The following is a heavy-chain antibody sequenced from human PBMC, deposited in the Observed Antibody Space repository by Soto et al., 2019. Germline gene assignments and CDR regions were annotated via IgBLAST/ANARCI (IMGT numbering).Heavy chain of an antibody. CDR2: INSDNGNT. D-gene: IGHD5-12*01. Sequence: GASVKVSCKASGYTFSNSGISWVRQAPGQGLEWLGWINSDNGNTNYAQHLQGRVTLTTDTSTSTAYMDLRSLRSDDTAVFYCARGIWVATTASYYFDQWGQGTQVTVSS. CDR1: GYTFSNSG. CDR3: ARGIWVATTASYYFDQ. J-gene: IGHJ4*02. V-gene: IGHV1-18*01.